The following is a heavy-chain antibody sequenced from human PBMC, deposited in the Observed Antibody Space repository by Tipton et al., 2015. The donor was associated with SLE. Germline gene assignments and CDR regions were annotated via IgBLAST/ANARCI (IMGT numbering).Heavy chain of an antibody. Sequence: TLSLTCTVSGGSISSSSYYWGWIRQPPGKGLEWIGNIYYTGNTFYNPSLKSRVTISVDTSKNHFSLNLNSVTAADTAVYYCARDEYRYDGTGYHLLGHFDYWGQGTLVTVSS. CDR2: IYYTGNT. J-gene: IGHJ4*02. CDR1: GGSISSSSYY. CDR3: ARDEYRYDGTGYHLLGHFDY. V-gene: IGHV4-39*07. D-gene: IGHD3-22*01.